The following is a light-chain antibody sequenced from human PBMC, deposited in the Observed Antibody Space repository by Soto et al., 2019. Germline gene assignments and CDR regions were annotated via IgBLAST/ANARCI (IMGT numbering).Light chain of an antibody. J-gene: IGKJ5*01. CDR3: QQRNVWPPIT. CDR1: QSIHTY. Sequence: VLTQSPATLSPSPVARATLSCSSSQSIHTYLAWYQQKPGQPPRLVVYDSTLRANGVPDRFGGSRSGTEFTLTINNLEPEDFAVYYCQQRNVWPPITFGQGTRLEIK. CDR2: DST. V-gene: IGKV3-11*01.